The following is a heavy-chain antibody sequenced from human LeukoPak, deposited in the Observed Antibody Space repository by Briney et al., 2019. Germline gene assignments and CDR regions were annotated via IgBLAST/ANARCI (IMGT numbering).Heavy chain of an antibody. V-gene: IGHV1-8*01. CDR2: MNPNSGNT. CDR1: GYTFTSYD. J-gene: IGHJ4*02. CDR3: ARGLQRGWLQLLGY. Sequence: ASVKVSCKASGYTFTSYDINWVRQATGQGLEWMGWMNPNSGNTGYAQKFQGRVTMTRNTSISTAYMELSSLRSEGTAVYYCARGLQRGWLQLLGYWGQGTLVTVSS. D-gene: IGHD5-18*01.